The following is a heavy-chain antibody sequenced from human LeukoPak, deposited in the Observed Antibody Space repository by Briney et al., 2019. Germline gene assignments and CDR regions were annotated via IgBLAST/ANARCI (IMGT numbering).Heavy chain of an antibody. J-gene: IGHJ5*01. D-gene: IGHD3-16*01. CDR1: GFTFSSYA. CDR3: TREDYVWGSNWFDP. V-gene: IGHV3-48*01. CDR2: ITSSSITI. Sequence: GGSLRLSCAASGFTFSSYAMSWVRQAPGKGPAWISYITSSSITIYYAASVKGRFTISRDNAKTSLALQMNSLRVEDTAVYYCTREDYVWGSNWFDPWGQGTLVTVSS.